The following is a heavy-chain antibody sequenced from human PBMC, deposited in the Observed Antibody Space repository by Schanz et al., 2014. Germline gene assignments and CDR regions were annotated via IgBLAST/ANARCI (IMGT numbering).Heavy chain of an antibody. D-gene: IGHD6-13*01. J-gene: IGHJ4*01. CDR3: AREQIMAAAGLVDY. V-gene: IGHV3-11*05. Sequence: PGGSPRLSCAASGSTFSDYYMSWIRQSPGKGLEWVSYISGTTTYTNYADSVKVRFTISRDNAKNSLYLQMNSLRAEDTAVDYCAREQIMAAAGLVDYSGRGTLVNASS. CDR1: GSTFSDYY. CDR2: ISGTTTYT.